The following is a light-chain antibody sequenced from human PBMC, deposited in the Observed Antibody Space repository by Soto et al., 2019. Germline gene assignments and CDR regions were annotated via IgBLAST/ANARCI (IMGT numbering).Light chain of an antibody. CDR2: LGS. J-gene: IGKJ1*01. V-gene: IGKV2-28*01. CDR3: MQALQTPPWT. Sequence: DIVMTQSPLSLPVTPGEPASISCRSSQSLLHSNGYNYLDWYLQKPGQSPQLLIYLGSNRASGVPDRFSGSGSGTYFTLKISRVEAEDVGVYYSMQALQTPPWTFGQGTKVEIK. CDR1: QSLLHSNGYNY.